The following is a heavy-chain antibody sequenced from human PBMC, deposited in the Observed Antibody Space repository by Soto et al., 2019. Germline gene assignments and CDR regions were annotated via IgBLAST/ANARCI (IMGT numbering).Heavy chain of an antibody. CDR3: ARGIAARSRSFGGVDY. J-gene: IGHJ4*02. CDR1: GFTFSSYS. CDR2: ISSSSSYI. D-gene: IGHD6-6*01. V-gene: IGHV3-21*01. Sequence: GGSLRLSCAASGFTFSSYSMNWVRQAPGKGLEWVSSISSSSSYIYYADSVKGRFTISRDNAKNSLYLQMNSLRAEDTAVYYCARGIAARSRSFGGVDYWGQGTLVTVSS.